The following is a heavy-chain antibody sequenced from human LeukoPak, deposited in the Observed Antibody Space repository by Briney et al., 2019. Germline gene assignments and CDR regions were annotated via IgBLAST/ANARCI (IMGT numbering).Heavy chain of an antibody. CDR2: INPNTGVT. CDR3: ARTWIPLFTPHFDL. D-gene: IGHD5-18*01. J-gene: IGHJ4*02. Sequence: ASVKVSCKASGYTFSGHYLHWVRQAPGQGLEWMGRINPNTGVTQYTENFQGRVTMTGDTSISTAYMELNGLRSDDTAIYYCARTWIPLFTPHFDLWGQGTLVTVSS. V-gene: IGHV1-2*06. CDR1: GYTFSGHY.